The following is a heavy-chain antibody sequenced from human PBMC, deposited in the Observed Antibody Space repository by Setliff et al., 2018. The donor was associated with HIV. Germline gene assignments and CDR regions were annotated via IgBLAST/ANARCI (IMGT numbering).Heavy chain of an antibody. Sequence: PSETLSLTCTVSGGSISSGGYYWNWIRQPAGKGLEWIGHIYTNGRTHYNPSLKSRVTISMDTSKNQFSLKLSSVTAADTAVYYCARNDAFDIWGQGTLVTVSS. CDR3: ARNDAFDI. CDR2: IYTNGRT. CDR1: GGSISSGGYY. J-gene: IGHJ3*02. V-gene: IGHV4-61*09.